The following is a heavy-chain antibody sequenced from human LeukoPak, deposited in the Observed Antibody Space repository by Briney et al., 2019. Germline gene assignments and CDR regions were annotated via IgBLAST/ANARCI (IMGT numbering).Heavy chain of an antibody. CDR2: INPSGGSK. D-gene: IGHD6-19*01. CDR1: GYTFTSYY. J-gene: IGHJ4*02. Sequence: VASVKVSCKASGYTFTSYYMHWVRQALGQGLEWMGIINPSGGSKSYAQKFQGIVTMTRDMSTSTVYTELSSLRPDDTAVYYCARGGSSGWYYFDYWGQGTLVTVSS. CDR3: ARGGSSGWYYFDY. V-gene: IGHV1-46*01.